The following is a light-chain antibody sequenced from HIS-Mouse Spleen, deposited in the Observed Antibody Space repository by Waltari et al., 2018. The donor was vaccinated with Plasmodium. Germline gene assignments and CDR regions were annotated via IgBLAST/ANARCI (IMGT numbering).Light chain of an antibody. CDR1: PGISSR. V-gene: IGKV1-5*03. Sequence: LQMNPSPSTLSASVRDRVPITFRARPGISSRLAWYQQKPGKAPKLLIYKASSLESGVPSRFSGSGSGTEFTLTISSLQPDDFATYYCQQYNSYSWTFGQGTKVEIK. J-gene: IGKJ1*01. CDR2: KAS. CDR3: QQYNSYSWT.